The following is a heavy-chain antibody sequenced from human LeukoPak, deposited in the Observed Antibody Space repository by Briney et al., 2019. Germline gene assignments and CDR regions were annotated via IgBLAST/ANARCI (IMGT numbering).Heavy chain of an antibody. J-gene: IGHJ4*02. V-gene: IGHV3-23*01. CDR1: GFTFSSYA. Sequence: PGGSLRLSCAASGFTFSSYAMSWVRQAPGKGLEWVSAISGSGGSTYYADSVKGRFTISRDNSKNTLYLQMNSLRAEDTAVYYYAKDPGDDYYDSSGYSYFDYWGQGTLVTVSS. CDR2: ISGSGGST. CDR3: AKDPGDDYYDSSGYSYFDY. D-gene: IGHD3-22*01.